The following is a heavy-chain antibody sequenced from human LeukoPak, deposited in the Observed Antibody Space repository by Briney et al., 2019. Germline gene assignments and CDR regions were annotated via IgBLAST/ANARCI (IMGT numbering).Heavy chain of an antibody. CDR2: FIPIFGTA. D-gene: IGHD3-10*01. Sequence: SVKVSSKASGNSFNKYAITWVRQAPGQGLEWMGEFIPIFGTAKYAKKFQGRVTITADKSTSTAYMDLNSLRSEDTAVYYCTRGGFGELYHFDYWGQGTLVTVSS. J-gene: IGHJ4*02. CDR1: GNSFNKYA. V-gene: IGHV1-69*06. CDR3: TRGGFGELYHFDY.